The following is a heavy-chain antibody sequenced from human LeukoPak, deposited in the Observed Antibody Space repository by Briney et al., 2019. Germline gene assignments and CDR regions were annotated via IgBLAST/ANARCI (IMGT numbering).Heavy chain of an antibody. D-gene: IGHD3-9*01. CDR3: AKDYMGVRYFDWIPYYFDY. V-gene: IGHV3-23*01. CDR1: GFTFSSYA. J-gene: IGHJ4*02. CDR2: ISGSGGST. Sequence: GGSLRLSCAASGFTFSSYAMSWVRQAPGKGLEWVSAISGSGGSTYYADSVKGRFTISRDNSKNTLYLQMNSLRAEDTAVYYCAKDYMGVRYFDWIPYYFDYWGQGTLVTVSS.